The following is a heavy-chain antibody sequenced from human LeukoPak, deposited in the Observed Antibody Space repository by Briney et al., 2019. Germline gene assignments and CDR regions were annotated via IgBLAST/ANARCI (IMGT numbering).Heavy chain of an antibody. Sequence: SQTLSLTCAISGDSVSSSSVAWNWIRQPPSRGLEWLGRTYYRSKWYNDYAVSVKSRITISPDTSRDQFSLQLNSVTPEDTAVYYCARETINFFDYWGQGTLVTVSS. V-gene: IGHV6-1*01. D-gene: IGHD4/OR15-4a*01. CDR3: ARETINFFDY. CDR2: TYYRSKWYN. CDR1: GDSVSSSSVA. J-gene: IGHJ4*02.